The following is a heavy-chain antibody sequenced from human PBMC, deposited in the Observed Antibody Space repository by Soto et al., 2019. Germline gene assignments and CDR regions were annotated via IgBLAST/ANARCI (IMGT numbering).Heavy chain of an antibody. D-gene: IGHD3-3*01. J-gene: IGHJ6*02. CDR2: ISYDGSNK. CDR3: AKANYDFWSGRNYYGMDV. V-gene: IGHV3-30*18. Sequence: QVQLVESGGGVVQPGRSMRLSCAASGFTFSSYGMHWVRQAPGKGLEWVAVISYDGSNKYYADSVKGRFTISRDNSKNTLYLQMNSLRAEDTAVYYCAKANYDFWSGRNYYGMDVWGQGTTVTVS. CDR1: GFTFSSYG.